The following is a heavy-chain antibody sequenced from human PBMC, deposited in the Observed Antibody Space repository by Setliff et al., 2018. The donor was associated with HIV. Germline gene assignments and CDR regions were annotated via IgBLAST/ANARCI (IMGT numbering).Heavy chain of an antibody. D-gene: IGHD3-16*02. Sequence: SETLSLTCNVSGGSISGSNYYWAWIRQPPGKGLEWIGSFHYSGSTSHNPSLRSRVTISVDTSKNQFSLRLTSMTAADTAVYYCARAYYDHLWASYRFDYWGQGTLVTVSS. V-gene: IGHV4-39*07. CDR2: FHYSGST. J-gene: IGHJ4*02. CDR3: ARAYYDHLWASYRFDY. CDR1: GGSISGSNYY.